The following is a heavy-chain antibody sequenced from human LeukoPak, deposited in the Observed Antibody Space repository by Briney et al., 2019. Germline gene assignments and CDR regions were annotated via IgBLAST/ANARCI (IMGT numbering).Heavy chain of an antibody. V-gene: IGHV3-7*01. CDR3: GRWGVNAGLDR. Sequence: GGSLRLSCATSGFPFGGYAMSWVRQAPGKGLEWVANIWPDGSDKYHVDSVRGRFTISRDNAQNSLNLQMNSLRAEDSGVYYCGRWGVNAGLDRWGQGTLVIVSS. CDR1: GFPFGGYA. D-gene: IGHD3-10*01. J-gene: IGHJ5*02. CDR2: IWPDGSDK.